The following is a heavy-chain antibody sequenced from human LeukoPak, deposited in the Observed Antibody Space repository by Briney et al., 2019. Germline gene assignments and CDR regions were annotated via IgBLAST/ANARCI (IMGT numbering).Heavy chain of an antibody. CDR1: GFTFSSYA. D-gene: IGHD3-22*01. J-gene: IGHJ4*02. Sequence: GGSLRLSCAASGFTFSSYAMSWVRQAPGKGLEWVSAISGSGGSTYYADSVKGRFTISRDNSKNTLYLQMNSLRAEDTAVYYCAKETDYYNSSGYHRPNDYWGQGTLVTVSS. V-gene: IGHV3-23*01. CDR2: ISGSGGST. CDR3: AKETDYYNSSGYHRPNDY.